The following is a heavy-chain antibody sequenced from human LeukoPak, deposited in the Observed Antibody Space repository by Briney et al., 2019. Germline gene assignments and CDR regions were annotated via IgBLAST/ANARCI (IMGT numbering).Heavy chain of an antibody. CDR2: IYYSGST. CDR3: AREGYTSGWYKTDY. J-gene: IGHJ4*02. CDR1: GGYIGTYY. V-gene: IGHV4-59*01. D-gene: IGHD6-19*01. Sequence: SETLSLTCTVSGGYIGTYYWSWIRQPPGKGLEWIGNIYYSGSTNYNPSLKSRVTMSVDTSKNQFSLRLSSVTAADTAVYYCAREGYTSGWYKTDYWGQGTLVTVSS.